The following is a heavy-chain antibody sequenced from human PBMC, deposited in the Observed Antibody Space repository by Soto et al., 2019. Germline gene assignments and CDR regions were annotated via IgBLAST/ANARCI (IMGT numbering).Heavy chain of an antibody. CDR3: ARLYESSGYYTSWLDX. D-gene: IGHD3-22*01. V-gene: IGHV5-51*01. J-gene: IGHJ5*02. Sequence: GEALKISCKGSGYSFTSFWIAWVRQMPGKGLEWMVIIFTGDSDTRYNPSLQGQVTISVYKSIITAYLQWSSLNASDTAMYYCARLYESSGYYTSWLDXWGQGTLVTVSX. CDR2: IFTGDSDT. CDR1: GYSFTSFW.